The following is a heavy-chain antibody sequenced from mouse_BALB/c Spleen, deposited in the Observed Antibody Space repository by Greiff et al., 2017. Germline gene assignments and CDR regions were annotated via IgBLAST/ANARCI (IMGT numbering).Heavy chain of an antibody. CDR2: ISSGSSTI. D-gene: IGHD2-4*01. J-gene: IGHJ3*01. V-gene: IGHV5-17*02. Sequence: EVKVVESGGGLVQPGGSRKLSCAASGFTFSSFGMHWVRQAPEKGLEWVAYISSGSSTIYYADTVKGRFTISRDNPKNTLFLQMTSLRSEDTAMYYCARDDYDRFAYWGQGTLVTVSA. CDR1: GFTFSSFG. CDR3: ARDDYDRFAY.